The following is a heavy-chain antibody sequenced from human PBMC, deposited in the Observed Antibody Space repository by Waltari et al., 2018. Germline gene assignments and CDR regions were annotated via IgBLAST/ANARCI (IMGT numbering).Heavy chain of an antibody. Sequence: QLQLQESGPRLVKPSETLSLTCSVPGGSISSSSYHWGWIRQSPGKGLEWIGSIYYSGSTYYNPSLKSRVTISGDTFKKQISLRLTSVTAADTAVYYCARTRTTSSYLQYYYYMDVWGRGTTVTISS. D-gene: IGHD3-22*01. CDR3: ARTRTTSSYLQYYYYMDV. V-gene: IGHV4-39*07. J-gene: IGHJ6*03. CDR2: IYYSGST. CDR1: GGSISSSSYH.